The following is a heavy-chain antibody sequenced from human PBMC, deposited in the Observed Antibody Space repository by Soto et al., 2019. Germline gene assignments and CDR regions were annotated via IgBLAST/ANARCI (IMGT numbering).Heavy chain of an antibody. CDR2: IRSKAYGGIT. J-gene: IGHJ3*02. D-gene: IGHD3-3*01. CDR3: TRGRQVTIFGVPWAFDI. Sequence: GGSLRLSCTASGFTFGDYAMSWFRQAPGKGLEWVGFIRSKAYGGITEYAASVKGRFTISRDDSKSIAYLQMNSLKTEDTAVYYCTRGRQVTIFGVPWAFDIWGQGTMVTVSS. V-gene: IGHV3-49*03. CDR1: GFTFGDYA.